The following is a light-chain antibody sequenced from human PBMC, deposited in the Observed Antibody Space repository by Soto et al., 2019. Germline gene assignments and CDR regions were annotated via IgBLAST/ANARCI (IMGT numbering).Light chain of an antibody. J-gene: IGKJ4*01. V-gene: IGKV3-20*01. Sequence: EIVLTQSPGTLSVSPGETATLSCRASQTVSSNYVAWYQQKPGPAPTPLIYGATNRATGVPDNFSGGGSGTAFTLTIFSLEPEDSAIYSCQQYGSSPPTFGGGTKVEIK. CDR3: QQYGSSPPT. CDR2: GAT. CDR1: QTVSSNY.